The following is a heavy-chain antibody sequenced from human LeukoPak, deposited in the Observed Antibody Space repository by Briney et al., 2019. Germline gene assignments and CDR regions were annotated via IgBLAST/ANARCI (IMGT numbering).Heavy chain of an antibody. CDR2: IYYSGST. J-gene: IGHJ5*02. CDR1: GGSISSYY. Sequence: PSETLSLTCTVFGGSISSYYWSWIRQPPGKGLEWIGYIYYSGSTNYNPSLKSRVTISVDTSKNQFSLKLSSVTAADTAVYYCARAGEGDRNWFDPWGQGTLVTVSS. V-gene: IGHV4-59*01. D-gene: IGHD3-16*01. CDR3: ARAGEGDRNWFDP.